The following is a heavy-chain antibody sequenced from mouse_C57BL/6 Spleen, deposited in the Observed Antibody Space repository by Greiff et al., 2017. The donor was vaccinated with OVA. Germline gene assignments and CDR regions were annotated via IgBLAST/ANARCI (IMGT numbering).Heavy chain of an antibody. V-gene: IGHV1-64*01. J-gene: IGHJ4*01. D-gene: IGHD6-1*01. CDR3: AREPWYAMDY. CDR2: IHPNSGST. CDR1: GYTFTSYW. Sequence: QVQLQQPGAELVKPGASVKLSCKASGYTFTSYWMHWVKQRPGQGLEWIGMIHPNSGSTNYNEKFKSKATLTVDKSSSPAYMQRSSLTSEYSAVYYCAREPWYAMDYWGQGTSVTVSS.